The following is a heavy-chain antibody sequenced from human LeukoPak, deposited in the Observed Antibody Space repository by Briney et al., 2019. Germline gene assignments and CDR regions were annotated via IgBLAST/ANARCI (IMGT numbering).Heavy chain of an antibody. D-gene: IGHD3-10*01. Sequence: ASVKVSCKASGYTFTSYGISWVRQAPGQGLEWMGWINPNSGGTNYAQKFQGRVTMTRDTSISTAYMELSRLRSDDTAVYYCARFSGSGSGDYWGQGTLVTVSS. V-gene: IGHV1-2*02. J-gene: IGHJ4*02. CDR3: ARFSGSGSGDY. CDR2: INPNSGGT. CDR1: GYTFTSYG.